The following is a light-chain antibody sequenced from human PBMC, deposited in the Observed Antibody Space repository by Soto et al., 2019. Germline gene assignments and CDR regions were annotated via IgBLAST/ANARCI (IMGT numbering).Light chain of an antibody. CDR2: AAS. V-gene: IGKV1-27*01. Sequence: DIQMTQSPSSLSPSVGDRVTITCRASQGISNYLAWYQQKPGKVPKLLIYAASTLQSGVPSRFSGSGSGTDFTLTISSLQPEDAATYYCQVYNSAPPLTFGGGTKVEIK. CDR1: QGISNY. J-gene: IGKJ4*01. CDR3: QVYNSAPPLT.